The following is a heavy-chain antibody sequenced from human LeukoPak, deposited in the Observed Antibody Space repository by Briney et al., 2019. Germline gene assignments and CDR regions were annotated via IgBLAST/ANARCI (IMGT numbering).Heavy chain of an antibody. CDR2: ISGSGGST. CDR3: ARESSEAVVFDY. Sequence: PGGSLRLSCAASGFTFSSYAMSWVRQAPGKGLEWVSAISGSGGSTYYADSVKGRFTISRDNAKNTLYLQMNSLRAEDTAVYYCARESSEAVVFDYWGQGTLVTVSS. D-gene: IGHD6-19*01. J-gene: IGHJ4*02. CDR1: GFTFSSYA. V-gene: IGHV3-23*01.